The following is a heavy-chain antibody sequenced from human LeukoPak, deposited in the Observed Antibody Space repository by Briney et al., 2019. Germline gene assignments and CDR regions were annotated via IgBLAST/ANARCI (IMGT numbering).Heavy chain of an antibody. V-gene: IGHV3-21*01. D-gene: IGHD6-19*01. Sequence: GGSLRLSCAAPGFTFSGYGMNWVRQAPGKGLEWVSSISSTSSSTYYADSVKGRFTISRDNARNSLYLQMNSLRAEDTAVYYCAKDHPPAVAGHRNIDYWGQGTLVTVSS. J-gene: IGHJ4*02. CDR2: ISSTSSST. CDR3: AKDHPPAVAGHRNIDY. CDR1: GFTFSGYG.